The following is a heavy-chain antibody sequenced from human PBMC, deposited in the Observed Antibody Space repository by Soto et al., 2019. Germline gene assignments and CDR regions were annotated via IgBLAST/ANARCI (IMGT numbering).Heavy chain of an antibody. CDR3: ARAEVRGVIPPSIDY. V-gene: IGHV1-3*01. J-gene: IGHJ4*02. Sequence: QVQLVQSGAEVKKPGASVKVSCKASGYTFTSYAMHWVRQAPGQRLEWMGWINAGNGNTKYSQKFQGRVTITRDTSASTAYMELSSLRYEDTAVYYCARAEVRGVIPPSIDYRGQGTLVTVSS. D-gene: IGHD3-10*01. CDR1: GYTFTSYA. CDR2: INAGNGNT.